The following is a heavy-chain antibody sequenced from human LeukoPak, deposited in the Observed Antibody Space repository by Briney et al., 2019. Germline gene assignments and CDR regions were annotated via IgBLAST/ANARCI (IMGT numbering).Heavy chain of an antibody. Sequence: SETLSLTCTVSGGSISYYYWSWIRQSPGKGLEWIGYIYYSGTTNYNPSLKSRVTISVDTSKNQFSLKLSSVTAADTAVYYCARHRGYSYGLYYFDYWGQGTLVTVSS. J-gene: IGHJ4*02. D-gene: IGHD5-18*01. CDR3: ARHRGYSYGLYYFDY. CDR2: IYYSGTT. CDR1: GGSISYYY. V-gene: IGHV4-59*08.